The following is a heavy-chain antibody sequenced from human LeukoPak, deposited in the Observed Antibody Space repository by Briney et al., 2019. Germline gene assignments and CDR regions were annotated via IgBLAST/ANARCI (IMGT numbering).Heavy chain of an antibody. CDR1: GGTFSSYS. J-gene: IGHJ4*02. V-gene: IGHV1-69*04. Sequence: SVKVSCKASGGTFSSYSISWVRQAPGQELEWMGRINPILGIANYAQKFQGRVTITADKSTSTAYMELSSLRSEDTAVYYCAREGYDTLPDYYKGMNWGQGILVTVSS. CDR2: INPILGIA. CDR3: AREGYDTLPDYYKGMN. D-gene: IGHD3-9*01.